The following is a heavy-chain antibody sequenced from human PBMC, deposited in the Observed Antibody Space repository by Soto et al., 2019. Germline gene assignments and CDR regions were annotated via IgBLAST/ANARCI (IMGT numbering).Heavy chain of an antibody. J-gene: IGHJ4*02. D-gene: IGHD2-15*01. CDR3: ARHVYCSGGSCIDY. CDR1: GGSISSYY. Sequence: SETLSLTCTVSGGSISSYYWSWIRQPPGKGLEWIGYIYYSGSTNYNPSLKSRVTISVDTSKDQFSLKLSSVTAADTAVYYCARHVYCSGGSCIDYWGQGTLVTVSS. V-gene: IGHV4-59*08. CDR2: IYYSGST.